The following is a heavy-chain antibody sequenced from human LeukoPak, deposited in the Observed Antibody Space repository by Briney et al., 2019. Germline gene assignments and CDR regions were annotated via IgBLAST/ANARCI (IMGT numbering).Heavy chain of an antibody. D-gene: IGHD1-26*01. Sequence: GGSLRLSCAASGFSFSSYWMSWVRQAPGKGLEWVANVKQDGSDKYYVDSVKGRFTVSRDNAKNSLSLQMNSLRAEDTAVYYCARAPLRMWDYFDYWGQGTLVTVSS. CDR2: VKQDGSDK. CDR1: GFSFSSYW. CDR3: ARAPLRMWDYFDY. J-gene: IGHJ4*02. V-gene: IGHV3-7*02.